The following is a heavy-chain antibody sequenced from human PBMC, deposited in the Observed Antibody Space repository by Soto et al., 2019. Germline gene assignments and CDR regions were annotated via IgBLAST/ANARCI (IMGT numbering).Heavy chain of an antibody. J-gene: IGHJ4*02. V-gene: IGHV1-69*02. CDR3: ASLDPGDYGDYTDY. CDR1: GGTFSSYT. CDR2: IIPILGIA. D-gene: IGHD4-17*01. Sequence: SVKVSCKASGGTFSSYTISWVRQAPGQGLEWMGRIIPILGIANYAQKFQGRVTITADKSTSTAYMELSSLRSEDTAVYYCASLDPGDYGDYTDYWGQGTLVTVSS.